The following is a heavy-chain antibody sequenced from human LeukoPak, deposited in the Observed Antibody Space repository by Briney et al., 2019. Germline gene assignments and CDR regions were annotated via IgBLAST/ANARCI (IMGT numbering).Heavy chain of an antibody. J-gene: IGHJ4*02. V-gene: IGHV3-48*03. Sequence: GGSLRLSCAASGFTFSSYEMNWVRQAPGKGLEWTSYISSSGNTIYYADSAKGRFTISRDNAKNSLYLQMNSLRAEDTAVYYCARDQEWELLDYWGQGSLVTVSS. CDR2: ISSSGNTI. CDR1: GFTFSSYE. D-gene: IGHD1-26*01. CDR3: ARDQEWELLDY.